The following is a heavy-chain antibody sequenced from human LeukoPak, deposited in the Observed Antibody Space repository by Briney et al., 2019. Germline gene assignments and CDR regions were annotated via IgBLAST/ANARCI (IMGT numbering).Heavy chain of an antibody. CDR1: GLTFSIYA. Sequence: PGGSLRLSCAASGLTFSIYAMHWVRHAPGGGVEYGSAISTSGGTTYYAHSVKGRFTISREHSKNTLYLQMSSLRPEDTAVYYCGKGGVTIIRRVIFDYWGQGTVVTVSS. J-gene: IGHJ4*02. D-gene: IGHD3-10*01. CDR2: ISTSGGTT. V-gene: IGHV3-64D*06. CDR3: GKGGVTIIRRVIFDY.